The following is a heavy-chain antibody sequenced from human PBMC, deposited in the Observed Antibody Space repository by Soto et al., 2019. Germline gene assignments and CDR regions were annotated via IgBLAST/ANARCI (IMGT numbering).Heavy chain of an antibody. V-gene: IGHV3-48*01. J-gene: IGHJ4*02. CDR3: ARDLNLGSFDY. CDR1: GFTFSSYS. Sequence: GGSLRLSCAASGFTSGFTFSSYSMNWVRQAPGKGLEWVSYISSSSSTIYYANSVKGRFTISRDNAKNSLYLQMNSLRAEDTAVYYCARDLNLGSFDYWGQGTLVTVSS. CDR2: ISSSSSTI.